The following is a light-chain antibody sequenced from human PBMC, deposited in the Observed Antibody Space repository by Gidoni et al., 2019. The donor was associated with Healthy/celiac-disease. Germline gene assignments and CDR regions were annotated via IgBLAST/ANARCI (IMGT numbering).Light chain of an antibody. CDR2: GKN. CDR1: SLRSYY. CDR3: NSRDSSGNLYVV. V-gene: IGLV3-19*01. J-gene: IGLJ2*01. Sequence: SSELTQDPAVSVALGQKVRITCQGDSLRSYYASWYQQKPGQAPVLVIYGKNNRLSGIPDRFSGSSSGNTASLTITGAQAEDEADYYCNSRDSSGNLYVVFGGGTKLTVL.